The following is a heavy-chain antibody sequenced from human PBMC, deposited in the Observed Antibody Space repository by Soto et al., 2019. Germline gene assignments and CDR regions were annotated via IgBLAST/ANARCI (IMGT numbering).Heavy chain of an antibody. CDR1: GFTFSSYA. CDR2: ISYDGSNK. Sequence: GGSLRLCCAASGFTFSSYAMHWVRQAPGKGLEWVAVISYDGSNKYYADSVKGRFTISRDNSKNTLYLQMNSLRAEDTAVYYCARGGGSRDFWSGYYRDYYYYGMDVWGQGTTVTVSS. CDR3: ARGGGSRDFWSGYYRDYYYYGMDV. J-gene: IGHJ6*02. D-gene: IGHD3-3*01. V-gene: IGHV3-30-3*01.